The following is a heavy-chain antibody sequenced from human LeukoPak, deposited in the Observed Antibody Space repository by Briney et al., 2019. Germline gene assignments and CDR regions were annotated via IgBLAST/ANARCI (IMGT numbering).Heavy chain of an antibody. D-gene: IGHD4-23*01. J-gene: IGHJ3*02. CDR2: IWHDGSNK. Sequence: GGSLRLSCAASGFTFSNYGMHWVRQAPGKGLEWVAIIWHDGSNKYYADSVKGRFTISRDNSKNTLYLQMNSLRAEDTAVYYCARDGGYGGNPNDAFDMWGQGTMVTVSS. V-gene: IGHV3-33*01. CDR1: GFTFSNYG. CDR3: ARDGGYGGNPNDAFDM.